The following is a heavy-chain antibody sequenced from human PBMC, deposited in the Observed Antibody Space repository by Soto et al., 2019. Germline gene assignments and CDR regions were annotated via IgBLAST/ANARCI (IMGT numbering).Heavy chain of an antibody. CDR3: ARSFGWYAIDQ. D-gene: IGHD6-19*01. CDR2: IHHSGST. V-gene: IGHV4-4*02. J-gene: IGHJ4*02. Sequence: QMQLQESGPGLVKPSETLSLTCAVSSASISSEQRWSWVRQPPGKGLEWIGEIHHSGSTNKNPSLKSRVTMSVEKSKNQFSLNLNSVTAADTAVYYCARSFGWYAIDQWGQGTLVIVSS. CDR1: SASISSEQR.